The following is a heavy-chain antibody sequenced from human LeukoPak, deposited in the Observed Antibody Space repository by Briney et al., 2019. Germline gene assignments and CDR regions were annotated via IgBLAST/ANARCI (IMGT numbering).Heavy chain of an antibody. Sequence: PGGSLRLSCAASGFTFSSYSMNWVRQAPGKGLEWVSAISGSGGSTYYADSVKGRFTISRDNSKNTLYLQMNSLRAEDTAVYYCAKGWRWLQSPLDYWGQGTLVTVSS. CDR1: GFTFSSYS. CDR3: AKGWRWLQSPLDY. J-gene: IGHJ4*02. CDR2: ISGSGGST. D-gene: IGHD5-24*01. V-gene: IGHV3-23*01.